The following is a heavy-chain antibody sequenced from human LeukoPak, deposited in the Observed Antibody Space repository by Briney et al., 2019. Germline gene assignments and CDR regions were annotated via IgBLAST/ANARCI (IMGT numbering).Heavy chain of an antibody. CDR3: ARPGQSSWWIYFNF. Sequence: SETLSLTCTVSGGSISSSSYYWGWIRQPPGKGLEWIGSIYYSGSTDYNPSLKSRVSMSIDTSKNQFSLRLSSVTAADSAIYYCARPGQSSWWIYFNFWGQGALVTVSS. CDR1: GGSISSSSYY. J-gene: IGHJ4*02. CDR2: IYYSGST. D-gene: IGHD2-15*01. V-gene: IGHV4-39*07.